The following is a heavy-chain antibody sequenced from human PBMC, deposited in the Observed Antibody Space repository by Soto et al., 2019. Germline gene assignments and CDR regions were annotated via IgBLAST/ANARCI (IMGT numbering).Heavy chain of an antibody. J-gene: IGHJ5*02. V-gene: IGHV1-18*04. Sequence: QAQLVQSGAEVEKPGASVKVSCRASGYVFTCYVISWVRQAPGQGLEWMGWVSAYNGDTNYAQKFQGRVTMTTDTLTSTAYMELGSLRSDDTAVYYCARDWWGVDRPVDSNWFDPWGQGTLVTVSS. CDR1: GYVFTCYV. CDR3: ARDWWGVDRPVDSNWFDP. CDR2: VSAYNGDT. D-gene: IGHD5-12*01.